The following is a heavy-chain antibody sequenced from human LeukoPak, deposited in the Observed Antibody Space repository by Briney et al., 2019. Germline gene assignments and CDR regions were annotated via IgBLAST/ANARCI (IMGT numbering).Heavy chain of an antibody. V-gene: IGHV3-48*03. CDR2: ISSRSSTK. J-gene: IGHJ4*02. D-gene: IGHD3-22*01. Sequence: SGGSLRLSCAVSGFTFSDYEMNWVRQAPGKGLEWVSYISSRSSTKYYADSVRGRFTVSRDNAKSSLYLQMNSLRPEDTALYYCAREMKDSSGSFLAHWGQGTLVTVSS. CDR3: AREMKDSSGSFLAH. CDR1: GFTFSDYE.